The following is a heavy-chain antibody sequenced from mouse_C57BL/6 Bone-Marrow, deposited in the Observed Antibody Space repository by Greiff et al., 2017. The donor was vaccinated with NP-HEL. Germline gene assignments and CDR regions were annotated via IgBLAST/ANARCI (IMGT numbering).Heavy chain of an antibody. CDR1: GFTFSDYY. CDR2: ISNGGGST. CDR3: ARPYYDYDGYYAMDY. J-gene: IGHJ4*01. V-gene: IGHV5-12*01. D-gene: IGHD2-4*01. Sequence: EVKLMESGGGLVQPGGSLKLSCAASGFTFSDYYMYWVRQTPEKRLEWVAYISNGGGSTYYPDTVKGRSTISRDNAKNTLYLQMSRLKSEDTAMYYCARPYYDYDGYYAMDYWGQGTSVTVSS.